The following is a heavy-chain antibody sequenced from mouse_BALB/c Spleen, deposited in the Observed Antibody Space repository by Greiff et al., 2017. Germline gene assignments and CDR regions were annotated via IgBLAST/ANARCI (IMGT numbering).Heavy chain of an antibody. CDR2: ISSGGST. J-gene: IGHJ4*01. D-gene: IGHD2-1*01. CDR1: GFTFSSYA. Sequence: EVQRVESGGGLVKPGGSLKLSCAASGFTFSSYAMSWVRQTPEKRLEWVASISSGGSTYYPDSVKGRFTISRDNARNILYLQMSSLRSEDTAMYYCARKGGYGNHYAMDYWGQGTSVTVSS. V-gene: IGHV5-6-5*01. CDR3: ARKGGYGNHYAMDY.